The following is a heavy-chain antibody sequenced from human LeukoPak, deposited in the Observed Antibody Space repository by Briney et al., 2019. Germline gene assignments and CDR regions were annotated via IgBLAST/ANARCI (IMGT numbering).Heavy chain of an antibody. CDR1: GGSISSYY. Sequence: SETLSLTCTVSGGSISSYYWGWIRQPPGKGLEWIGSIYYSGSTYYNPSLKSRVTISVDTSKNQFSLKLSSVTAADTAVYYCARDRDITMTDPGAFDIWGQGTMVTVSS. CDR2: IYYSGST. D-gene: IGHD3-22*01. V-gene: IGHV4-39*07. J-gene: IGHJ3*02. CDR3: ARDRDITMTDPGAFDI.